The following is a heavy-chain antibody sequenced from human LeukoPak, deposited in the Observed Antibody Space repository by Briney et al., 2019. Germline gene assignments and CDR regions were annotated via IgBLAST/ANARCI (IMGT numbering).Heavy chain of an antibody. CDR1: GGSFSGYY. D-gene: IGHD3-16*01. CDR2: INHSGST. V-gene: IGHV4-34*01. CDR3: AREGGIYIRNFDY. Sequence: SVTLSLTCAVYGGSFSGYYWSWIRQPPGKGLEWIGEINHSGSTNYNPSLKSRVTISVDTSKNQFSLKLSSVTAADTAVYYCAREGGIYIRNFDYWGQGTLVTVSS. J-gene: IGHJ4*02.